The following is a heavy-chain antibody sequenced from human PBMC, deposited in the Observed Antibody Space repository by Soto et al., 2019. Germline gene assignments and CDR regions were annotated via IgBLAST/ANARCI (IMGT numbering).Heavy chain of an antibody. CDR1: GFSFSSFA. V-gene: IGHV3-23*01. D-gene: IGHD3-22*01. CDR3: AKTRGAMIDSISVYGMDV. J-gene: IGHJ6*02. Sequence: EVQLLESGGGFIHPGGSLRLSCAASGFSFSSFAMNWVRQAPGKGLAWVSIISGSADSTFYADSVKGRFTISRDNSKSTLYLQISSLRAEDTSVYYCAKTRGAMIDSISVYGMDVWGQGTTVTVSS. CDR2: ISGSADST.